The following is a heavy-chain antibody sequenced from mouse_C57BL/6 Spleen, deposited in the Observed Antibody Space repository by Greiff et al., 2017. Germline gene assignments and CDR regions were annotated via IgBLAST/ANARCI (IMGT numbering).Heavy chain of an antibody. CDR3: ARSTITTGDYFDY. J-gene: IGHJ2*01. V-gene: IGHV1-19*01. CDR2: INPYNGGT. D-gene: IGHD2-4*01. CDR1: GYTFTDYY. Sequence: EVQLQQSGPVLVKPGASVKMSCKASGYTFTDYYMNWVKQSHGKSLEWIGVINPYNGGTSYNQKFKGKATLTVDKSSSTAYMELNSLTSEDSAVYYWARSTITTGDYFDYWVQGTTLTVSS.